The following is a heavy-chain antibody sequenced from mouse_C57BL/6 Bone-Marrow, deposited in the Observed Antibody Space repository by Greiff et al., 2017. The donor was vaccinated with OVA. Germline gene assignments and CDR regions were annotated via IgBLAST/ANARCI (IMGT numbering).Heavy chain of an antibody. CDR2: INPSSGYT. CDR3: ARDAQAEGSAMDY. V-gene: IGHV1-7*01. Sequence: VNLVESGAELAKPGASVKLSCKASGYTFTSYWMHWVKQRPGQGLEWIGYINPSSGYTKYNQKFKDKATLTAAKSSSTAYMQLSSLTYEDSADYYCARDAQAEGSAMDYWGQGTSVTVSS. J-gene: IGHJ4*01. D-gene: IGHD3-2*02. CDR1: GYTFTSYW.